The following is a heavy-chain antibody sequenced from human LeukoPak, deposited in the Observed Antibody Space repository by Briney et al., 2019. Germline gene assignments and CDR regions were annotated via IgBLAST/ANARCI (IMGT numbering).Heavy chain of an antibody. CDR2: IYYSGST. Sequence: SETLSLTCTVSGGSISSYYWSWIRQHPGKGLEWIGYIYYSGSTYYNPSLKSRVTISVDTSKNQFSLKLSSVTAADTAVYYCARAIHDYGDYYYYGMDVWGQGTTVTVSS. CDR1: GGSISSYY. CDR3: ARAIHDYGDYYYYGMDV. D-gene: IGHD4-17*01. V-gene: IGHV4-59*06. J-gene: IGHJ6*02.